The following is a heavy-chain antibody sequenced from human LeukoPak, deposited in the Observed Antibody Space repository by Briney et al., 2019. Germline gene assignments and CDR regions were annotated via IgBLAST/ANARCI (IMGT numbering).Heavy chain of an antibody. D-gene: IGHD3-22*01. Sequence: GGSLRLSRAASGFTFSSYSMNWVRQAPGKGLEWFSSISSSSSYIYYADSVKGRFTISRDNAKNSLYLQMSSLRAEDTAVYYCARAEGYYDSSGYYYSFDYWGQGTLVTVSS. CDR2: ISSSSSYI. CDR1: GFTFSSYS. J-gene: IGHJ4*02. V-gene: IGHV3-21*01. CDR3: ARAEGYYDSSGYYYSFDY.